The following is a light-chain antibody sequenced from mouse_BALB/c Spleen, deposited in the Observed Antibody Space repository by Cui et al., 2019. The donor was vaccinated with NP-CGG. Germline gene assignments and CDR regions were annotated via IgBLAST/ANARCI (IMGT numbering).Light chain of an antibody. V-gene: IGLV1*01. CDR1: NGAVTTSNY. CDR3: ALWYSNHWV. Sequence: HAVVSQTSVLTTSPGETVTLTCRSSNGAVTTSNYANWVQEKPDHLFTGLIGGTNNRAPGVPARFSGSLIGDKAALTITGAQTEDEAIYFCALWYSNHWVFGGGTKLTVL. CDR2: GTN. J-gene: IGLJ1*01.